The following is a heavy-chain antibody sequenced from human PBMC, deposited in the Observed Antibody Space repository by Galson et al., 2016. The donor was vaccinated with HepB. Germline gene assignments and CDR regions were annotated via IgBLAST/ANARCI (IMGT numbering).Heavy chain of an antibody. J-gene: IGHJ6*04. CDR3: ATSRADITRAGMDV. Sequence: NPSLKSRVTISVAPSKNQFSLRLTSVTAADTGVYYCATSRADITRAGMDVWGEGTTVTVSS. V-gene: IGHV4-4*08.